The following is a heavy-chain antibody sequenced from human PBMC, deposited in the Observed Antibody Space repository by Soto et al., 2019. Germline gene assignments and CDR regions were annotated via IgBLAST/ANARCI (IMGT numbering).Heavy chain of an antibody. CDR2: IYYSGST. D-gene: IGHD2-2*01. V-gene: IGHV4-59*08. J-gene: IGHJ5*02. CDR3: ARSPTAYCSSTSCAGTIWFDP. Sequence: SETLSLTCTVSGGSISSYYWSWIRQPPGKGLEWIGYIYYSGSTNYNPSLKSRVTISVDTSKNQFSLKLSSVTAADTAVYYCARSPTAYCSSTSCAGTIWFDPWGQGTLVTVSS. CDR1: GGSISSYY.